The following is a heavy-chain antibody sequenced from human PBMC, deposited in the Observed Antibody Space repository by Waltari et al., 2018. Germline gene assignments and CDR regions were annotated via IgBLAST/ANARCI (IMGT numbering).Heavy chain of an antibody. Sequence: QLQLQQSGPGLVKPSESLSLTCAVSGDSMSRTDWWSWVRQSPGKGVEWIGQVQARGRTSDHSSLAGRVTVSIDTSTNKFPLEGPSPAAADTGMYYCARDRGRGIYLDSWGQGILVTVSP. D-gene: IGHD2-15*01. CDR3: ARDRGRGIYLDS. V-gene: IGHV4-4*02. CDR1: GDSMSRTDW. J-gene: IGHJ4*02. CDR2: VQARGRT.